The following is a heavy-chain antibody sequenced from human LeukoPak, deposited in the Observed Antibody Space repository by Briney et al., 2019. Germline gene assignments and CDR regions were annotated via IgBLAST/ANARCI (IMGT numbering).Heavy chain of an antibody. CDR3: ARAYYYDSSGYPDDY. D-gene: IGHD3-22*01. J-gene: IGHJ4*02. Sequence: GASVKVSCKASGGTFSSYAISWVRQAPGQGLEWMGRIIPILGIANYAQKFQGRVTITADKSMSTAYMELSSLRSEDTAVYYCARAYYYDSSGYPDDYWGQGTLVTVSS. CDR1: GGTFSSYA. CDR2: IIPILGIA. V-gene: IGHV1-69*04.